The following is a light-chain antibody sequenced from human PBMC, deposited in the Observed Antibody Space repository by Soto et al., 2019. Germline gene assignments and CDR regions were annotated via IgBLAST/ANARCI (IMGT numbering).Light chain of an antibody. CDR2: HAS. V-gene: IGKV3-11*01. J-gene: IGKJ1*01. CDR3: QQRRDWPLT. CDR1: QSVSSS. Sequence: DIVLTQSPATLSLSPGETATLSCRASQSVSSSLAWYQQKPGQTPRLLVYHASNRATGIPARFSGSGSGTDFTLTISGLEPEDFAVYYCQQRRDWPLTFGQGTKVDIK.